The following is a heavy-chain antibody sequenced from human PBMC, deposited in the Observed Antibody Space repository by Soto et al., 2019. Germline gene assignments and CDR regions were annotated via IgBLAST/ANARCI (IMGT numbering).Heavy chain of an antibody. CDR2: INAGSGNT. D-gene: IGHD3-22*01. J-gene: IGHJ4*02. CDR3: ARGSTPFYYDSSGYYSFDY. V-gene: IGHV1-3*01. CDR1: GYTFSTYA. Sequence: ASVKVSCKASGYTFSTYAMHWVRQAPGQRLEWMGWINAGSGNTKYSQKFQGRVTITRDTSASTAYMELSSLTSEDTASYYCARGSTPFYYDSSGYYSFDYWGQGTLVTVSS.